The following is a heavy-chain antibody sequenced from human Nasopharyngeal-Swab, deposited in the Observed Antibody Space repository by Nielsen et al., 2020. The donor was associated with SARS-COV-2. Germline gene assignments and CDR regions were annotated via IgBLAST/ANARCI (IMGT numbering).Heavy chain of an antibody. V-gene: IGHV3-48*01. CDR2: ISSSSSTI. J-gene: IGHJ6*03. D-gene: IGHD4-11*01. CDR1: GFSVSGNT. Sequence: GESLKISCAASGFSVSGNTYMNWVRQAPGKGLEWVSYISSSSSTIYYADSVKGRFTISRDNAKNSLYLQMNSLRAEDTAVYYCARDGATVIGNYYYYMDVWGKGTTVTVSS. CDR3: ARDGATVIGNYYYYMDV.